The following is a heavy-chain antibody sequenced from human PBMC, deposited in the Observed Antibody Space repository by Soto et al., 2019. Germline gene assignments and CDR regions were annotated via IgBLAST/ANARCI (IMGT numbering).Heavy chain of an antibody. CDR1: GFTFSSYG. D-gene: IGHD3-10*01. Sequence: PEGSLRLSCAASGFTFSSYGMHWVRQAPGKGLEWVAVIWYDGSNKYYADSVKGRFTISRDNSKNTLYLQMNSLRAEDTAVYYCARGDYYGSGSYYTDYYVMDVSGQVTRVTVSS. V-gene: IGHV3-33*01. CDR3: ARGDYYGSGSYYTDYYVMDV. CDR2: IWYDGSNK. J-gene: IGHJ6*02.